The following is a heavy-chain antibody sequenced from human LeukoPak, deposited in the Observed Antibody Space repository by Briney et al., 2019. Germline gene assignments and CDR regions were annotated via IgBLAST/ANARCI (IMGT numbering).Heavy chain of an antibody. CDR2: INHSGST. J-gene: IGHJ4*02. V-gene: IGHV4-34*01. Sequence: PSETLSLTCAVYGGSFSGYYWSWIRQPPGKGLEWIGEINHSGSTNYNPSLKSRVTISVDTSKNQFSLKLSSVTAADTAVHYCARAPEYDSSGYYLDYWGQGTLVTVSS. D-gene: IGHD3-22*01. CDR1: GGSFSGYY. CDR3: ARAPEYDSSGYYLDY.